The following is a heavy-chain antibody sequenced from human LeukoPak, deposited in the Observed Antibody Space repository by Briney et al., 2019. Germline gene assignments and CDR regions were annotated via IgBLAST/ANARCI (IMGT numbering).Heavy chain of an antibody. D-gene: IGHD5-18*01. Sequence: GASVKVSCKASGYTFSSYGVSWVRQAPGQGLEWMGWINTYNVNTNYAQKFQGRVTLTTDASTSTAYMELRSLSSDDTAVYYCARDSRRGYSYGYDYWGQGTLVTVSS. CDR2: INTYNVNT. CDR1: GYTFSSYG. V-gene: IGHV1-18*01. CDR3: ARDSRRGYSYGYDY. J-gene: IGHJ4*02.